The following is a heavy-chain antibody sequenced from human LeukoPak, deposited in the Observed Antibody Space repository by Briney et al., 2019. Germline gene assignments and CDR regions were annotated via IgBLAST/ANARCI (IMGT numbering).Heavy chain of an antibody. J-gene: IGHJ4*02. CDR3: ARDSSGWYPDY. CDR2: IYSGGST. Sequence: GGSLRLSCAASGFTVSSNHMSWVRQAPGKGLEWVSVIYSGGSTYYADSVKGRFTISRDNSKNTLYLQMNSLRAEDTAVYYCARDSSGWYPDYWGQGTLVTVSS. D-gene: IGHD6-19*01. V-gene: IGHV3-66*01. CDR1: GFTVSSNH.